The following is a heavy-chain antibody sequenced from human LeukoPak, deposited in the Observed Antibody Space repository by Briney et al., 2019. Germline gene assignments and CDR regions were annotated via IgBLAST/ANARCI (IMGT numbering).Heavy chain of an antibody. V-gene: IGHV3-21*01. J-gene: IGHJ6*02. CDR3: ARAREYCSGRTCYHYYGMDV. CDR2: ISSSSSYI. D-gene: IGHD2-15*01. Sequence: GGSLRLSCAASGFTFIDYSMKWVRQAPGKGLEWVSFISSSSSYIDYADSVKGRCTISRDNAKNSLYLQMNSLRAEDTAVYFCARAREYCSGRTCYHYYGMDVWGQGTTVTVSS. CDR1: GFTFIDYS.